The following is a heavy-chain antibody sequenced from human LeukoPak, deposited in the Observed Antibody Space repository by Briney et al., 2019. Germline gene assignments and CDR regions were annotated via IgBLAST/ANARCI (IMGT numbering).Heavy chain of an antibody. CDR1: GFTFSSYT. V-gene: IGHV3-30-3*01. CDR3: AKDRYSTSSTFTINPFDY. Sequence: PGGSLRLSCAASGFTFSSYTMHWVRQAPGKGLEWVAVISNDGSNKYYVDSVKGRFTISRDNSKNTVYLQMNSLRVEDTAVYYCAKDRYSTSSTFTINPFDYWGQGILVTVSS. D-gene: IGHD6-13*01. CDR2: ISNDGSNK. J-gene: IGHJ4*02.